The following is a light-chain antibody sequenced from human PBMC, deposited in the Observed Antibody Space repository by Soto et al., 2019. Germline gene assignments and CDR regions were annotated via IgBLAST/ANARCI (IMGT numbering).Light chain of an antibody. V-gene: IGKV1-9*01. CDR3: QQINSYPVT. CDR1: QGISSY. CDR2: SAS. Sequence: DIHLTQSPAFLSASIGDKVTITCRASQGISSYLAWYQQKPGKPPNLLIYSASTLQSGVPSRFSGSGSGTAFSLTISSLQPEDFATYFCQQINSYPVTFGGGTKVEIQ. J-gene: IGKJ4*01.